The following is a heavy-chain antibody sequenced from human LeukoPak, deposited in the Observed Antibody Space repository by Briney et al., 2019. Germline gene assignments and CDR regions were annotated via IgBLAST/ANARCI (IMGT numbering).Heavy chain of an antibody. CDR1: GGSISSGGYY. D-gene: IGHD3-10*01. V-gene: IGHV4-31*03. Sequence: SQTLSLTCTVSGGSISSGGYYWSWIRQHPGKGLEWIGYIYYSGSTYYNPSLKSRVTISVDTSKNQFSLKLSSVTAADTAVYYCARYLFGSGSYYSDAFDIWGQGTMVTVSS. CDR3: ARYLFGSGSYYSDAFDI. J-gene: IGHJ3*02. CDR2: IYYSGST.